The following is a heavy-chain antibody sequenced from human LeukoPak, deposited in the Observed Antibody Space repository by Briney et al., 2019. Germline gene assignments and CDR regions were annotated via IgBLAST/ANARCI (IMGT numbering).Heavy chain of an antibody. V-gene: IGHV4-59*08. J-gene: IGHJ5*02. CDR2: IYYSGST. CDR3: ARHDYSISWFDP. Sequence: PSETLSLTCTVSGGSISTYYWTWIRQPPGKGLEWIGYIYYSGSTNYNPSLKSRVTISVDTSKNQFSLKLSSVTAADTAVYYCARHDYSISWFDPWGQGTLVTVSS. CDR1: GGSISTYY. D-gene: IGHD4-11*01.